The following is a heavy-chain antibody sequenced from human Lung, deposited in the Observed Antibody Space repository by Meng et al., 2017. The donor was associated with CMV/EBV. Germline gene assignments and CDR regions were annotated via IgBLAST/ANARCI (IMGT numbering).Heavy chain of an antibody. J-gene: IGHJ3*02. CDR2: ISGSGGST. CDR3: AKDYDFWGLEAFDI. D-gene: IGHD3-3*01. V-gene: IGHV3-23*01. Sequence: GGSXRLSCAASGFTFSSYAMSWVRQAPGKGLEWVSGISGSGGSTHNADSVKGRFTISRDNSKNTLYLQMNSLRAEDTAVYYCAKDYDFWGLEAFDIWGQGTKVTVSS. CDR1: GFTFSSYA.